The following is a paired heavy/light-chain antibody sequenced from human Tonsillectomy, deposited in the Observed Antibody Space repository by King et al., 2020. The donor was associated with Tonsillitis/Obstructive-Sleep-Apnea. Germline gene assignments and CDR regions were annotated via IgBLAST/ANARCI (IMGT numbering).Light chain of an antibody. CDR3: QQYHNWPLT. Sequence: EIMMTQSPVTLSVSPGDRATLSCRASRSVDSDFAWYQQKPGQAPRLLIYGASTRATGIPARFSGSGSGTEFTLTISSLQSEDFAVYYCQQYHNWPLTFGGGTKVEIK. J-gene: IGKJ4*01. CDR1: RSVDSD. V-gene: IGKV3-15*01. CDR2: GAS.
Heavy chain of an antibody. D-gene: IGHD2-15*01. CDR2: IIPVLGKT. Sequence: QVQLVQSGAEVKKPGASVKVSCKASGGTFSSQGISWVRQAPGQGLEWMGGIIPVLGKTKYAQKFQGRITITAEESTSTAYMELSSLRSEDTAVYYCVPQTYVGLDAKDRVDPWGQGSLVTVSS. V-gene: IGHV1-69*01. CDR3: VPQTYVGLDAKDRVDP. J-gene: IGHJ5*02. CDR1: GGTFSSQG.